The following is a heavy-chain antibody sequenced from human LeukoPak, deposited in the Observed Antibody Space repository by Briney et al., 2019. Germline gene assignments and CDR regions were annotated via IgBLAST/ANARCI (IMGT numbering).Heavy chain of an antibody. D-gene: IGHD5-12*01. Sequence: NTSETLSLTCTVSGGSISSGDYYWSWIRQPPGKGLEWIGYIYYSGSTNYNPSLKSRVTISVDTSKNQFSLKLSSVTAADTAVYYCARRGNSGYDYDYWGQGTLVTVSS. CDR2: IYYSGST. CDR1: GGSISSGDYY. CDR3: ARRGNSGYDYDY. V-gene: IGHV4-61*08. J-gene: IGHJ4*02.